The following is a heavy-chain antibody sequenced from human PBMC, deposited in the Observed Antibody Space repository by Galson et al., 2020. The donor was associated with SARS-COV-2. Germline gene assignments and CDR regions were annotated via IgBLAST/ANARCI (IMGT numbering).Heavy chain of an antibody. CDR1: GFTFSSYS. CDR3: AVPRGQDYYYDYGMDV. D-gene: IGHD3-10*01. V-gene: IGHV3-21*01. J-gene: IGHJ6*02. Sequence: LRLSCAASGFTFSSYSMNWVRQAPGKGLEWVSSISSSSSYIYYADSVKGRFTISRDNAKNSLYLQMNSLRAEDTAGYYCAVPRGQDYYYDYGMDVWGQGTTVTVSS. CDR2: ISSSSSYI.